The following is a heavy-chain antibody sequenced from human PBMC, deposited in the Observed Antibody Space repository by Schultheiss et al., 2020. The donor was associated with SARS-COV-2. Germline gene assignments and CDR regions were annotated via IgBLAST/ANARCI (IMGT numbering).Heavy chain of an antibody. Sequence: SQTLSLTCTVSGGSISSSSYYWGWIRQPPGKGLEWIGEINHSGSTNYNPSLRSRVTISLDSSKNQFSLKLRSVTAADTAVYYCASSPLIALTATRVDYWGQGTLVTVSS. CDR1: GGSISSSSYY. J-gene: IGHJ4*02. CDR3: ASSPLIALTATRVDY. CDR2: INHSGST. D-gene: IGHD3-3*02. V-gene: IGHV4-39*07.